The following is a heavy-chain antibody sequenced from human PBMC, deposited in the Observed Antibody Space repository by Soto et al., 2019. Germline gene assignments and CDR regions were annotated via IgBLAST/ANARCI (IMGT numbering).Heavy chain of an antibody. CDR1: GASISSGRAY. CDR2: MFYSGST. Sequence: SETLSLTCTVSGASISSGRAYWSWIRQHPGKGLEWIGYMFYSGSTYYHPSLKSRVNISADTSKNQFSLRLTSVTPADTAVYYCARDNGYGHFDSWGQGTLVTVSS. D-gene: IGHD5-12*01. J-gene: IGHJ4*02. CDR3: ARDNGYGHFDS. V-gene: IGHV4-31*03.